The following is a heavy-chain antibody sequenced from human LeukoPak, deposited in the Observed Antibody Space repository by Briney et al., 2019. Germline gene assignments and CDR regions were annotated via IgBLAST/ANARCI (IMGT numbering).Heavy chain of an antibody. V-gene: IGHV4-59*08. D-gene: IGHD2-8*02. CDR3: ARHDEECPGEYCFLLSFDY. Sequence: SETLSLTCTVSGGSINNFYWSWIRQSPGKGLEWIGYVHSSGRTDYNPSLRSRVSMSASTSKSQLSLRLTSVTAADTAVYFCARHDEECPGEYCFLLSFDYWGPGSLVTVSS. CDR1: GGSINNFY. CDR2: VHSSGRT. J-gene: IGHJ4*01.